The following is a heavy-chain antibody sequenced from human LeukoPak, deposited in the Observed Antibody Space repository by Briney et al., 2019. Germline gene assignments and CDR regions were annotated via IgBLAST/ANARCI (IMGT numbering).Heavy chain of an antibody. Sequence: SETLSLTCTVSGGSISSYYWSWIRQPPGKGLEWIGSIYYSGSTYYNPSLKSRVTISVDTSKNQFSLKLSSVTAADTAVYYCARDYYDSSGYYYERKYYFDYWGQGTLVTVSS. CDR3: ARDYYDSSGYYYERKYYFDY. D-gene: IGHD3-22*01. V-gene: IGHV4-59*05. J-gene: IGHJ4*02. CDR1: GGSISSYY. CDR2: IYYSGST.